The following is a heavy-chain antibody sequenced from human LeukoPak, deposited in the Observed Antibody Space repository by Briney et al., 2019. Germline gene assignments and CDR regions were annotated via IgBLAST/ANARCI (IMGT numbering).Heavy chain of an antibody. V-gene: IGHV3-64D*06. J-gene: IGHJ4*02. CDR1: GFTFSRYA. CDR3: VKENGRYPEPYYFDY. CDR2: IFSKGGST. Sequence: VRSLRLSCSASGFTFSRYALHWGRQAPGKGLEYVSVIFSKGGSTNYEDSVQGRFTISRYNSKNKLYLQMSSLRPEDTAVYYCVKENGRYPEPYYFDYWGQGTLVTVSS. D-gene: IGHD3-9*01.